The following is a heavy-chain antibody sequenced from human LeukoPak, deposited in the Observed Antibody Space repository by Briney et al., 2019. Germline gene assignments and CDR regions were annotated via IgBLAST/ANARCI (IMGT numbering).Heavy chain of an antibody. Sequence: GGSLRLSCAASGFTVSSNYMSWVRQAPGKGLEWVSVIYSGGSTYYADSVKGRFTISRDNSKNTLYLQMNSLRAEDTAVYYCAREKGNYYDERVGMDVWGQGTTVTVSS. CDR2: IYSGGST. V-gene: IGHV3-66*01. J-gene: IGHJ6*02. D-gene: IGHD3-22*01. CDR3: AREKGNYYDERVGMDV. CDR1: GFTVSSNY.